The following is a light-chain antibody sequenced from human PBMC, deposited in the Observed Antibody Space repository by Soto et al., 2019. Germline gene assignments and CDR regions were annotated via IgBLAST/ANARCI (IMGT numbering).Light chain of an antibody. J-gene: IGLJ1*01. Sequence: QSALTQPASVSGSPGQSITLSCTGTSSDVGSYNLVSWYQQHPGKAPKVIVHEDSKRPSGVSTRFSGSKSGNTASLTISGLQAEDEADYYCCSYAGRSTYYVFGTGTKLTVL. CDR3: CSYAGRSTYYV. V-gene: IGLV2-23*01. CDR1: SSDVGSYNL. CDR2: EDS.